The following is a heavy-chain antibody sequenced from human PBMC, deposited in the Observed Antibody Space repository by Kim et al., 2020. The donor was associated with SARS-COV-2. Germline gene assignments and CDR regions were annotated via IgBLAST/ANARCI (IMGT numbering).Heavy chain of an antibody. CDR1: GGPVNNITYY. Sequence: SETLSLTCTVSGGPVNNITYYWTWIRQRPGKGLEWVGYVYYTGSTYYNPSLKSRAAISLDTSMNHISLKLTSLTAADTATYFCSKGDYDYSMDVWGRGTTVTVSS. V-gene: IGHV4-31*06. CDR3: SKGDYDYSMDV. J-gene: IGHJ6*02. CDR2: VYYTGST. D-gene: IGHD2-2*01.